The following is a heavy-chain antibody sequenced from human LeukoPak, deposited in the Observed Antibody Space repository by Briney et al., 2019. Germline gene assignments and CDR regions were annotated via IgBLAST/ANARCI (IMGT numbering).Heavy chain of an antibody. J-gene: IGHJ3*02. D-gene: IGHD3-10*01. CDR2: ISAYNGNT. CDR3: AGDRFIYGAHDAFDI. V-gene: IGHV1-18*01. Sequence: ASVKVACNASGYTFTSYGISWVRQAPGQGLEWMGWISAYNGNTNYAQKLQGRVTMTTDTSTSTAYMELRSLRSDDTAVYYCAGDRFIYGAHDAFDIWGQGTMVTVSS. CDR1: GYTFTSYG.